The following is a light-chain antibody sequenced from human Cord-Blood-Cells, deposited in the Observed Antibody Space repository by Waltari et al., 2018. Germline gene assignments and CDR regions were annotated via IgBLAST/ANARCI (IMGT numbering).Light chain of an antibody. V-gene: IGKV1-39*01. CDR1: QRISSY. J-gene: IGKJ3*01. CDR2: AAS. CDR3: QQSYSTPCT. Sequence: DIQMTQSPSSLSASVGDSVTITCRASQRISSYLNWYQQKPGKAPKLLIYAASSLQSGVPSRFSGSGSGTEFALTISSLQPEDFATYYCQQSYSTPCTFGPGTKVDIK.